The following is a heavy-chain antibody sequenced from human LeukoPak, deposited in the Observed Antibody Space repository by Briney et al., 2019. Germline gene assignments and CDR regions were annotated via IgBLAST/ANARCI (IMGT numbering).Heavy chain of an antibody. CDR1: GGSISTYY. CDR3: ARGGGSSWRFDY. J-gene: IGHJ4*02. Sequence: SETLSLTCTVSGGSISTYYWSWIRQPAGKGMEWIGRISTTENTNYNPSLKSRVTISVDKSKNQFSLKLSSVTAADTAVYYCARGGGSSWRFDYWGQGTLVTVSS. D-gene: IGHD1-26*01. V-gene: IGHV4-4*07. CDR2: ISTTENT.